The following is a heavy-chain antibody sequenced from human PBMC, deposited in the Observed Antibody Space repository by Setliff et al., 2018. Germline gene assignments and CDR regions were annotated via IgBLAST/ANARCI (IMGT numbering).Heavy chain of an antibody. CDR1: GDSIDTDIW. J-gene: IGHJ5*02. CDR3: ARNRHWGFDP. D-gene: IGHD7-27*01. Sequence: SETLSLTCTVSGDSIDTDIWWSWVRQSPGKGLEWIGEIYLGGSPTYNPSLKSRVTISIYKSKNQLSLDLTSVTAADTAVYYCARNRHWGFDPWGRGALVTVSS. V-gene: IGHV4-4*02. CDR2: IYLGGSP.